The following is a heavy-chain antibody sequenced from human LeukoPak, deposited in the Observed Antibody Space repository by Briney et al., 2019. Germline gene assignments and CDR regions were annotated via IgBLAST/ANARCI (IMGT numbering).Heavy chain of an antibody. V-gene: IGHV3-23*01. J-gene: IGHJ1*01. Sequence: GGSLRLSCAASGFTFSSYAMSWVRQAPGKGLEWVSAISGSGGSTYYADSVKGRFTISRDNSKNTLYLQMDSLRDEDTCVSSCPKLITIFGEAPIQRWGAGALVTASS. CDR1: GFTFSSYA. D-gene: IGHD3-3*01. CDR2: ISGSGGST. CDR3: PKLITIFGEAPIQR.